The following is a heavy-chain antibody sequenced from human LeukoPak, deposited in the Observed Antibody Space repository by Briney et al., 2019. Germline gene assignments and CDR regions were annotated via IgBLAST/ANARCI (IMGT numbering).Heavy chain of an antibody. CDR2: ISAYNGNT. Sequence: ASVKVSCKASGYTFTSYGISWVRQAPGQGLEWMGWISAYNGNTNYAQKLQGRVTMTTDTSTSTAYMELRSLRSDDTAVYYCARDHESYYDSSTHAFDIWDQGTMVTVSS. CDR3: ARDHESYYDSSTHAFDI. D-gene: IGHD3-22*01. V-gene: IGHV1-18*01. CDR1: GYTFTSYG. J-gene: IGHJ3*02.